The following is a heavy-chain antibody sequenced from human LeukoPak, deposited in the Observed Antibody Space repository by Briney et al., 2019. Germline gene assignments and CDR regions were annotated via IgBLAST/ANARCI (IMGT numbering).Heavy chain of an antibody. D-gene: IGHD6-19*01. Sequence: SVIYSGGSTYYADSVKGRFTISRDNSKNTLYLQMNSLRAEDTAVYYCAREYGGYSSGWFDYWGQGTLVTVSS. CDR3: AREYGGYSSGWFDY. J-gene: IGHJ5*01. CDR2: IYSGGST. V-gene: IGHV3-53*01.